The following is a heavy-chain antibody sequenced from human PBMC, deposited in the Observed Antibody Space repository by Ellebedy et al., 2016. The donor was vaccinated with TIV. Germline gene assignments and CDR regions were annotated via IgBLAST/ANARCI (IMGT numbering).Heavy chain of an antibody. CDR2: IYDSGRT. CDR3: ARYRSGIVVVPAHYGMDV. Sequence: GSLRLXCNVSGGSISGSYTSYYWGWIRQPPGKGLEWIGSIYDSGRTHYNPSLKSRVTISVDTSKNQFSLKLSSVTAADTAVNYCARYRSGIVVVPAHYGMDVWGQGTTVTVSS. J-gene: IGHJ6*02. D-gene: IGHD2-2*01. CDR1: GGSISGSYTSYY. V-gene: IGHV4-39*01.